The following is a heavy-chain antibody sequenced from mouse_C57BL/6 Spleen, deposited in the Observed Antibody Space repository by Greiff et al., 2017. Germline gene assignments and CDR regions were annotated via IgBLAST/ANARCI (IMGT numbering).Heavy chain of an antibody. CDR3: ARRWEVGLFAY. Sequence: EVMLVESGGGLVKPGGSLKLSCAASGFTFSDYGMHWVRQAPEKGLEWVAYISSGSSTIYYADTVKGRFTISRDNAKNTLFLQMTSLRSEDTAMYYCARRWEVGLFAYWGQGTLVTVSA. D-gene: IGHD1-3*01. CDR1: GFTFSDYG. J-gene: IGHJ3*01. V-gene: IGHV5-17*01. CDR2: ISSGSSTI.